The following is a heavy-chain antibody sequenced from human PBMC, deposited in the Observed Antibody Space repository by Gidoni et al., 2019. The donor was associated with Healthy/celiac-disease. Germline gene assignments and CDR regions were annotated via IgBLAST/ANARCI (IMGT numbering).Heavy chain of an antibody. J-gene: IGHJ3*02. D-gene: IGHD6-13*01. Sequence: QVQLVQSGAEVKKPGSSVKVSCKASVGTFSSYAISWVRQAPGQGLEWMGRIIPLLGIANYAQKFQGRVTITADKSTSTAYMELSSLRSEDTAVYYCARQLAAGYDAFDIRGQGTMVTVSS. CDR3: ARQLAAGYDAFDI. CDR2: IIPLLGIA. V-gene: IGHV1-69*04. CDR1: VGTFSSYA.